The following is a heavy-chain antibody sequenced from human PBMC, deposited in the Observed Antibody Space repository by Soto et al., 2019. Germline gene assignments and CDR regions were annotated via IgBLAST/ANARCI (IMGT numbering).Heavy chain of an antibody. CDR3: AKDRIRGTSYFNY. CDR2: ISYNGDKT. Sequence: QVQLLESGGGVVQPGRSLRLSCAASGFSFNTYGMHWVRQAPGKGLEWVAVISYNGDKTFYADSVKGRFTISRDNSQSTMYLHMNSLRPEDTAVYYCAKDRIRGTSYFNYWGQGTLVTFSS. V-gene: IGHV3-30*18. CDR1: GFSFNTYG. J-gene: IGHJ4*02. D-gene: IGHD6-6*01.